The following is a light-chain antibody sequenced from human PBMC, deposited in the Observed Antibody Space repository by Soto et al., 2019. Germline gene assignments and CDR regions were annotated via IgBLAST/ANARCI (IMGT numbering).Light chain of an antibody. J-gene: IGKJ2*01. CDR2: AAS. CDR1: QGIRNY. CDR3: QQLNDYPYT. Sequence: DLQLTQSPSLLSASVGDRVTITCRASQGIRNYLAWYQQRPAKAPELLIYAASTLQTGVPPRFSGSGSGTEFTLRISNLQPEDFATYYCQQLNDYPYTFGQGTKLEIK. V-gene: IGKV1-9*01.